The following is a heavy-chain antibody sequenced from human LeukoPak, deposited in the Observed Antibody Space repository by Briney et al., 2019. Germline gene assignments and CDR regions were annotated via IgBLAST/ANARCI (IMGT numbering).Heavy chain of an antibody. CDR3: ARGITNGGYDSSGYSRFDY. CDR2: INPSGGST. D-gene: IGHD3-22*01. V-gene: IGHV1-46*01. CDR1: GGTFSSYA. J-gene: IGHJ4*02. Sequence: ASVKVSCKASGGTFSSYAISWVRQAPGQGLEWMGIINPSGGSTSYAQKFQGRVTMTRDMSTSTVYMELSSLRSEDTAVYYCARGITNGGYDSSGYSRFDYWGQGTLVTVSS.